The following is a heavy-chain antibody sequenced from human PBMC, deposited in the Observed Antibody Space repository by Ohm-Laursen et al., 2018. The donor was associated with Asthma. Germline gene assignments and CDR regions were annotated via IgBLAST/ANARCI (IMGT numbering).Heavy chain of an antibody. CDR3: AKDLPRLRLGESWDY. J-gene: IGHJ4*02. CDR2: ISGGGGST. Sequence: SLRLSCAASGFTFSSYAMNWVRQSPGKGLEWVSAISGGGGSTDYADSVKGRFTISRDNSKNTLYLQMNSLRAEDTAVYYCAKDLPRLRLGESWDYWGQGTLVTVSS. V-gene: IGHV3-23*01. CDR1: GFTFSSYA. D-gene: IGHD3-16*01.